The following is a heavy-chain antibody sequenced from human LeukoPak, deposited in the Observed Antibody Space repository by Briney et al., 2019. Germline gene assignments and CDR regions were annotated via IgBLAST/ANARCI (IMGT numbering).Heavy chain of an antibody. CDR2: ISGSNSYI. V-gene: IGHV3-21*01. Sequence: PGGSLRLSCAASGFTFSSYSMNWVRQAPGKGLEWVSSISGSNSYIYYADSMKGRFTISRDNAKNSLYLQMNSLRAEDTAVYYCARDFSYYGSGYFDYWGQGTLVTVSS. D-gene: IGHD3-10*01. J-gene: IGHJ4*02. CDR3: ARDFSYYGSGYFDY. CDR1: GFTFSSYS.